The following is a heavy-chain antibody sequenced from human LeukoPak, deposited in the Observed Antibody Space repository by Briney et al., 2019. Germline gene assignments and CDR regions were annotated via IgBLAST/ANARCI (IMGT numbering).Heavy chain of an antibody. Sequence: SETLSLTCTVSDDSIISYYWSWIRQPPGKGLEWVGYIYYSGSTNYNPSLKSRVTMSVDTSMNQFSLKLRYVTAADTAVYSCARGPTSSWFPGLDPGGQGTLVTVSS. V-gene: IGHV4-59*01. CDR1: DDSIISYY. D-gene: IGHD6-13*01. J-gene: IGHJ5*02. CDR2: IYYSGST. CDR3: ARGPTSSWFPGLDP.